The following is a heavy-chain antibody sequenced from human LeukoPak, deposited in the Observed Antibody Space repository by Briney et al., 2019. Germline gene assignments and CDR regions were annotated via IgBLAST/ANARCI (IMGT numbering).Heavy chain of an antibody. J-gene: IGHJ4*02. D-gene: IGHD4-11*01. V-gene: IGHV3-30*18. CDR3: AKANSNSPPLDY. Sequence: GGSLRLSCAASGFTFSTYGIHWVRQAPGKGLEWVAVISYDGSDKYYADSVKGRFTIPRDNSKNTLYLQMNSLRVEDTDVYYCAKANSNSPPLDYWGQGTLVTVSS. CDR1: GFTFSTYG. CDR2: ISYDGSDK.